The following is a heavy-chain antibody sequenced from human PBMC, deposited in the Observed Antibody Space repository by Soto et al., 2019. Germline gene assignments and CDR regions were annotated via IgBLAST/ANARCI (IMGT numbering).Heavy chain of an antibody. Sequence: QVQLVESGGGVVQPGRSLRLSCAASGFTFSAYGMHWVRQAPGKGLEWVAVMSHDGSNKYYADSVKGRFSISRDNSKNTLNLQMNSLRAEDTAVYYCAKGSSSVYYYYGIDVWGQGTTVTVSS. CDR3: AKGSSSVYYYYGIDV. CDR2: MSHDGSNK. J-gene: IGHJ6*02. V-gene: IGHV3-30*18. D-gene: IGHD6-6*01. CDR1: GFTFSAYG.